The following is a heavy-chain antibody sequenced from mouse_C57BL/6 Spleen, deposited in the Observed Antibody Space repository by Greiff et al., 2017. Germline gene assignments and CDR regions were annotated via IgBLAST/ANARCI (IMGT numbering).Heavy chain of an antibody. D-gene: IGHD2-3*01. CDR3: TTMVTPYAMDY. J-gene: IGHJ4*01. CDR2: IGPEDGAT. Sequence: VQLQQSGAELVRPGASVKLSCTASGFNFNDYYMHWVQQTPEQGLEWIGWIGPEDGATEYAPKFAGKATMTADTYSNTAYLQLSSLTTEDTAVYYCTTMVTPYAMDYWGQGTSVTVSS. V-gene: IGHV14-1*01. CDR1: GFNFNDYY.